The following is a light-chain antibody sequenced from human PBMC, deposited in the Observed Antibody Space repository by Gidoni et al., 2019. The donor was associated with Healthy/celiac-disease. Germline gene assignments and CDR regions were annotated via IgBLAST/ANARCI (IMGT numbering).Light chain of an antibody. CDR2: QDS. J-gene: IGLJ1*01. Sequence: SYELTQPPSVSVSPGQTASITCSGDKLGEKYACWYQQRPGQSPVLVIYQDSKRPSGIPARFSGSNSGNTATLTISGTQAMDEADYYCQAWDSSYVFGTGTKVTVL. CDR1: KLGEKY. V-gene: IGLV3-1*01. CDR3: QAWDSSYV.